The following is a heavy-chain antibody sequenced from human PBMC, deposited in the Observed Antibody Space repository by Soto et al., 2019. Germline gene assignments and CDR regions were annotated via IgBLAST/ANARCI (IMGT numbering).Heavy chain of an antibody. J-gene: IGHJ3*01. D-gene: IGHD2-2*01. CDR2: VNTDGATT. V-gene: IGHV3-74*01. Sequence: EVELVESGGDLVQPGGSLRLSCAASGFTFSSHWMHWVRHVPGKGLVWIGRVNTDGATTSYADAVKGRFTISRDNAKNTDFLLMDGLTAEDTSTYYCAREAGYCSRTSCYRRAFELWGQGTMVTVSP. CDR3: AREAGYCSRTSCYRRAFEL. CDR1: GFTFSSHW.